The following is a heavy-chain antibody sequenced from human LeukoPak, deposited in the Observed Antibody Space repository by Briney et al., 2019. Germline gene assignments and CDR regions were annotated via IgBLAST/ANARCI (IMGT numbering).Heavy chain of an antibody. J-gene: IGHJ4*02. Sequence: SETLSLTCTVSGGSISSYYWSWIRQPPGKGLEWIGHIYYSGSTNYNPSLKSRVTISVDTSKNQFSLKLSSVTAADTAVYYCARDRVYFDYWGQGTLVTVSS. CDR1: GGSISSYY. D-gene: IGHD3-10*01. V-gene: IGHV4-59*01. CDR3: ARDRVYFDY. CDR2: IYYSGST.